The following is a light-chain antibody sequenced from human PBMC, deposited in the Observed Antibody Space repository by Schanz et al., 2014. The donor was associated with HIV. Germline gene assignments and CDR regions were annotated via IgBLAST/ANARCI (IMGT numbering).Light chain of an antibody. CDR3: CSYADGGTYV. CDR2: SNN. J-gene: IGLJ1*01. CDR1: SSNIGSNT. V-gene: IGLV1-44*01. Sequence: QSVLTQPPSASGTPGQRVTISCSGSSSNIGSNTVNWYQQLPGTAPKLLIYSNNQRPSGVSNRFSGSKSGNTASLTISGLQADDEADYYCCSYADGGTYVFGTGTKLTVL.